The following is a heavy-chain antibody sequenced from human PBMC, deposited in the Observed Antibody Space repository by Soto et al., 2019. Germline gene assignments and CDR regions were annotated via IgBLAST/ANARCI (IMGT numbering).Heavy chain of an antibody. CDR1: GFTFSSYD. D-gene: IGHD3-10*01. CDR3: ARGRRFGEFDY. CDR2: IGTAGDT. V-gene: IGHV3-13*01. Sequence: EVQLVESGGGLVQPGGSLRLSCAASGFTFSSYDMHWVRQATGKGLEWVSAIGTAGDTYYPGSVKGRFTISRENVKNSLYLQMNSLRAGDTAVYYCARGRRFGEFDYWGQGTLVTVSS. J-gene: IGHJ4*02.